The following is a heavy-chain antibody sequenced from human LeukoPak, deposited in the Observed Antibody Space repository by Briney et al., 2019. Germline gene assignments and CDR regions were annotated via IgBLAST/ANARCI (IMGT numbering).Heavy chain of an antibody. CDR2: IYYSGST. Sequence: SETLSLTCTVSGGSISSSSYYWGWIRQPPGKGLEWIGSIYYSGSTYYNPSLKSRVTISVDTSKNQFSLKLSSVTAADTAVYYCARRLRSPCAFDIWGQGTMVTVSS. CDR3: ARRLRSPCAFDI. CDR1: GGSISSSSYY. V-gene: IGHV4-39*07. D-gene: IGHD3-22*01. J-gene: IGHJ3*02.